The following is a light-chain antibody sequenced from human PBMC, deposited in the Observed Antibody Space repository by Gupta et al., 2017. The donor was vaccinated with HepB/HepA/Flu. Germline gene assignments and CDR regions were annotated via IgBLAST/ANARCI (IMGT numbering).Light chain of an antibody. CDR3: CSYAGSYTLIV. J-gene: IGLJ2*01. V-gene: IGLV2-11*01. Sequence: QSALTQPRSVSGSPGPSVTISCTGTSSNVGSYNYVSWYQQHPGKAPKLIIFDVNKRPSGVPDRFSGSKSGNTASLTISGLQAEDESDYYCCSYAGSYTLIVFGGGTKLTVL. CDR2: DVN. CDR1: SSNVGSYNY.